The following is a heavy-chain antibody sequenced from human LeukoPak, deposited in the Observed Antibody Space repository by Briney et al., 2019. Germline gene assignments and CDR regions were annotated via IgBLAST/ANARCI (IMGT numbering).Heavy chain of an antibody. J-gene: IGHJ5*02. Sequence: SETLTLTCTVSGGSIISNNFYWSWIWQPAGKGLEWIGRIYGSGSTNYSPSLRSRVTISMDTSKNQFSLNLNSVTAADTAVYFCARGWGSTSSNYFDPWGQGTLVTVSS. CDR1: GGSIISNNFY. CDR3: ARGWGSTSSNYFDP. CDR2: IYGSGST. V-gene: IGHV4-61*02. D-gene: IGHD2/OR15-2a*01.